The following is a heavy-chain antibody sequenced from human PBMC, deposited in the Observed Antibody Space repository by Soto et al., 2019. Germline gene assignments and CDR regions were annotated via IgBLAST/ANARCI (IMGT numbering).Heavy chain of an antibody. CDR3: ARDRLEGCSGGSCYLRGYYYGMDV. V-gene: IGHV3-23*01. J-gene: IGHJ6*02. Sequence: GGSLRLSCAASGFTFSNYAMSWVRQAPGKGLEYVAGIRGGGAGTHYGDSVKGRFTISRDNSKNTLYLQMNSLRAEDTAVYYCARDRLEGCSGGSCYLRGYYYGMDVWGQGTTVTVSS. CDR2: IRGGGAGT. CDR1: GFTFSNYA. D-gene: IGHD2-15*01.